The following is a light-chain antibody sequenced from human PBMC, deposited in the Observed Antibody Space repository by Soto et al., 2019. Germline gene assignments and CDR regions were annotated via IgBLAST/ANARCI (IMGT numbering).Light chain of an antibody. J-gene: IGKJ1*01. CDR3: QQYGSSGT. CDR1: QSVSSTY. CDR2: DAS. Sequence: IMMTQSPATLSVSPGERATLSCRASQSVSSTYLIWYQQKPGQAPRLLIYDASNRATGIPARFSGSGSGTDFTLTISRLEPEDFAVYYCQQYGSSGTFGQGTKVDI. V-gene: IGKV3-20*01.